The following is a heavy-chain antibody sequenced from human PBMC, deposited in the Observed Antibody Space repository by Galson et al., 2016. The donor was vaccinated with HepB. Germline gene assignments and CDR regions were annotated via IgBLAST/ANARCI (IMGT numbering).Heavy chain of an antibody. Sequence: SLRLSCAPSGFTFSSYSMNWVRQSPGKGLEWVSSISSTSRYIYYADSLKGRVTISRDNAKNSLYLRMDSLRVEDTAVYYCVRGRPYSSGWYTKSDDYYFDYWGQGTLVTVSS. D-gene: IGHD6-19*01. J-gene: IGHJ4*02. V-gene: IGHV3-21*01. CDR3: VRGRPYSSGWYTKSDDYYFDY. CDR1: GFTFSSYS. CDR2: ISSTSRYI.